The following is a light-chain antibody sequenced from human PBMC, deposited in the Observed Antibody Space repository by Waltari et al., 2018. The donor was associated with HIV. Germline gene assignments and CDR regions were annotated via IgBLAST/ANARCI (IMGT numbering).Light chain of an antibody. CDR3: MQALQTPYT. CDR1: LSHLHTHGNNY. Sequence: DIVMTQSPLSLPVTPGEPASVSCRSSLSHLHTHGNNYVYWFLQKSGQSPHLLIYLASNQASGVSDRFSGSGSGTDFILKISRVEAEDVGTYFCMQALQTPYTFGQGTKLEIK. J-gene: IGKJ2*01. V-gene: IGKV2-28*01. CDR2: LAS.